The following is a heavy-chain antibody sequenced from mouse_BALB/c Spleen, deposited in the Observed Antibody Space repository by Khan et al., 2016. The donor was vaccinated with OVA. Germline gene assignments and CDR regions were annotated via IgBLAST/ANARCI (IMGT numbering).Heavy chain of an antibody. CDR3: ARRNYFGYTFAY. D-gene: IGHD1-2*01. Sequence: QVQLKQSGAELARPGASVKLSCKASGYTFTDYYINWVKQRTGQSLEWIGEISPGSGDTYYNEKFKGKATLTADKSSSNTYMQLSSLSLAASAVYFCARRNYFGYTFAYWGQGTLVTVSA. CDR1: GYTFTDYY. V-gene: IGHV1-77*01. CDR2: ISPGSGDT. J-gene: IGHJ3*01.